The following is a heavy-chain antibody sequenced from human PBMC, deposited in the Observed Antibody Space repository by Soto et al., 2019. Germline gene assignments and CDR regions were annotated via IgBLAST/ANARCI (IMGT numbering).Heavy chain of an antibody. CDR2: ISTSSSYT. CDR1: GFIFSSRS. D-gene: IGHD2-15*01. Sequence: EAQLVESGGGLVKPGGSLRLSCAASGFIFSSRSMNWVRQAPGKGLEWVSSISTSSSYTQYADSVKGRFTISRDNAQNSLYLQMNSLRAEDTAVYYCVPDVVAIAATGNWGQGTLVTVSS. CDR3: VPDVVAIAATGN. V-gene: IGHV3-21*01. J-gene: IGHJ4*02.